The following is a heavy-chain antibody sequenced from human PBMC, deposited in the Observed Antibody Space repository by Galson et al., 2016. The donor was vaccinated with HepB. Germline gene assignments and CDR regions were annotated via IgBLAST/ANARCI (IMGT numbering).Heavy chain of an antibody. D-gene: IGHD2-2*01. CDR3: ASSRGYCSSTSCPEYYYYGMDV. J-gene: IGHJ6*02. V-gene: IGHV4-38-2*01. CDR2: FHHSGNT. CDR1: GYSISSAYY. Sequence: ETLSLTCAVSGYSISSAYYWGWVRQPPGRGLEWIGSFHHSGNTYYNPSLKSRVTISEDTSKNQFSLKLSSVTAADTAVYYCASSRGYCSSTSCPEYYYYGMDVWGQGTTVTVSS.